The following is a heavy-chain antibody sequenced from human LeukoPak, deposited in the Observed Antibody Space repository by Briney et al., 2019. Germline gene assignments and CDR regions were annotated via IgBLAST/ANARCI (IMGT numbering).Heavy chain of an antibody. CDR3: ARRNLGSFSVDWFAP. V-gene: IGHV4-39*07. J-gene: IGHJ5*02. CDR2: IYYNGST. CDR1: GDSINNNNYY. D-gene: IGHD6-6*01. Sequence: PSETLSLTCTVSGDSINNNNYYWGWIRQPPGKGLEWIGNIYYNGSTNYNPSLKSRVTMSVDTSKNQFSLKLSSVTAADTAVYYCARRNLGSFSVDWFAPWGQGTLVTVSS.